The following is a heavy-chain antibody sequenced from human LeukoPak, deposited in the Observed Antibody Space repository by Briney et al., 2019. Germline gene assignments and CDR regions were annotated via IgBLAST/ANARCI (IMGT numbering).Heavy chain of an antibody. Sequence: GGSLRLSCGASGFTFTSYWMSWVRQAPGKGLEWVANIKEDGSEKYYVDSVKGRFTISRDNSKNTLYLQMGSLRAEDMAVYYCARDLRAARPSVIYYYMDVWGKGTTVTVSS. CDR1: GFTFTSYW. D-gene: IGHD6-6*01. CDR2: IKEDGSEK. CDR3: ARDLRAARPSVIYYYMDV. V-gene: IGHV3-7*01. J-gene: IGHJ6*03.